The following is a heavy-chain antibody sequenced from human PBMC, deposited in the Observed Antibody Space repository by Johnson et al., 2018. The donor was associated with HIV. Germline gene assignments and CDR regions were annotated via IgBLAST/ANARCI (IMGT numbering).Heavy chain of an antibody. Sequence: QVQLVESGGGVVQPGRSLRLSCAASGFTFSRYAMHWVRQAPGKGLEWVAVISYHGSNKYYADSVKGRFTISRDNSNNTLYLQMNSLRAEDTAVYYCARERYGSQAIDGFDIWGQGTMVTVSS. CDR3: ARERYGSQAIDGFDI. CDR2: ISYHGSNK. J-gene: IGHJ3*02. V-gene: IGHV3-30-3*01. CDR1: GFTFSRYA. D-gene: IGHD2-15*01.